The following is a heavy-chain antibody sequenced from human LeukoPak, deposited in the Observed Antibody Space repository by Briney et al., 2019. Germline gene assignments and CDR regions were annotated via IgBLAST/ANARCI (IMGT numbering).Heavy chain of an antibody. V-gene: IGHV4-39*07. D-gene: IGHD6-13*01. J-gene: IGHJ6*03. CDR3: ARVSSSWYGGYYYYMDV. CDR2: IYYSGST. Sequence: SETLSLTCTVSGGSISSSSYYWGWIRQPPGKGLEWIGSIYYSGSTYYNPSLKSRVTISVDTSKNQFSLKLSSVTAADTAVYYCARVSSSWYGGYYYYMDVWGKGTTVTISS. CDR1: GGSISSSSYY.